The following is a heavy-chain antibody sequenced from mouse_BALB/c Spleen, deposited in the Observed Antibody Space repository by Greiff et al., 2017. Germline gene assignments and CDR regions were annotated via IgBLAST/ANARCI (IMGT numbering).Heavy chain of an antibody. V-gene: IGHV14-3*02. D-gene: IGHD1-1*01. CDR1: GFNIKDTY. J-gene: IGHJ2*01. CDR3: APYYYGSSSYYFDY. CDR2: IDPANGNT. Sequence: VQLKQSGAELVKPGASVKLSCTASGFNIKDTYMHWVKQRPEQGLEWIGRIDPANGNTKYDPKFQGKATITADTSSNTAYLQLSSLTSEDTAVYYCAPYYYGSSSYYFDYWGQGTTLTVSS.